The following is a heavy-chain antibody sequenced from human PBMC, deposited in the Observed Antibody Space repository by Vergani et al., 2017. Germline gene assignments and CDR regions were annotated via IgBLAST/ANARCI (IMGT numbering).Heavy chain of an antibody. V-gene: IGHV1-69*12. J-gene: IGHJ6*02. CDR3: ARNLDGYNYYYYYGMDV. Sequence: QVQLVQSGAEVKKPGSSVKVSCKASGGTFSSYAISWVRQAPGQGLEWMGGIIPIFGTANYAQKFQGRVTITADESTSTAYMELRSLRSEDTAVYYCARNLDGYNYYYYYGMDVWGQGTTVTVSS. CDR2: IIPIFGTA. D-gene: IGHD5-24*01. CDR1: GGTFSSYA.